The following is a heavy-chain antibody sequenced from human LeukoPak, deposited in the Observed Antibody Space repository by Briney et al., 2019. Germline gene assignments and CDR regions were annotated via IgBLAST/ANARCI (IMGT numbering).Heavy chain of an antibody. Sequence: PGGSLRLSCAASGFTFDDYAMHWVRQAPGKGLEWVSGISWNSGSIGYADSVKGRFTISRDNAKNSLYLQMNSLRAEDMALYYCAKARGWVVSPDYFDYWGQGTLVTVSS. CDR3: AKARGWVVSPDYFDY. CDR2: ISWNSGSI. V-gene: IGHV3-9*03. J-gene: IGHJ4*02. D-gene: IGHD2-15*01. CDR1: GFTFDDYA.